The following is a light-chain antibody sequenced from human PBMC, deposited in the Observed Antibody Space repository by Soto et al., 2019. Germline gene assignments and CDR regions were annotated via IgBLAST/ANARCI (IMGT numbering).Light chain of an antibody. J-gene: IGKJ1*01. CDR1: QSLLHSNGYNY. Sequence: DILMTQSPLSLPVTPGEPASISCRSSQSLLHSNGYNYLDWYLQKPGQSPQLLIYLGSNRASGVPDRFSGSGSGTDFTLKISRVEADDVGVYYCMQPLQSWTFGQGTK. CDR3: MQPLQSWT. CDR2: LGS. V-gene: IGKV2-28*01.